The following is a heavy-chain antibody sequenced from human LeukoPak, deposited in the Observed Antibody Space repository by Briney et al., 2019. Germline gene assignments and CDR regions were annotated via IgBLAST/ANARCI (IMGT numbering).Heavy chain of an antibody. CDR1: GFSFSSCA. CDR3: ARPPSDNLLTGSLYYFDN. V-gene: IGHV3-23*01. D-gene: IGHD3-9*01. J-gene: IGHJ4*02. Sequence: QPGGSLRLACAASGFSFSSCAMSWVRHAPGKGLECVSVISGSGDSTDYADSAKGRFTISRDNSKNTLYLQINSLRAEDTAVYYCARPPSDNLLTGSLYYFDNWGQGTLVTVSS. CDR2: ISGSGDST.